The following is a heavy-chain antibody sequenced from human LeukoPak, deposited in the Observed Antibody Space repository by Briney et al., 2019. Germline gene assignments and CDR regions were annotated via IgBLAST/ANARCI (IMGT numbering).Heavy chain of an antibody. CDR2: ISWNSGSI. D-gene: IGHD4-11*01. J-gene: IGHJ6*03. CDR1: GFTFDDYA. CDR3: AKSSKDPYYYYYMDV. V-gene: IGHV3-9*03. Sequence: PGRXLRLSCAASGFTFDDYAMHWVRQAPGKGLEWVSGISWNSGSIVYADSVKGRFTIYRDNAKNSMYLQMNSLRAEDMALYYCAKSSKDPYYYYYMDVWGKGTTVTVSS.